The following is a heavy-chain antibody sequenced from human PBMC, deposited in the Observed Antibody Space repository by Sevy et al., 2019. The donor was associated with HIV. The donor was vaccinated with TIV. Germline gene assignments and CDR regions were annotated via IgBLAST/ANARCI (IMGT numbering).Heavy chain of an antibody. Sequence: GGSLRLSCAASGFPFSSYAMNWVRQAPGMGLAWVSAISGSGGGPYYADSVKGRFTISRDNSKNTLYLQMNSLRSEDTAIYYCAKDRVAVVGDAFDSWGQGTMVTVSS. V-gene: IGHV3-23*01. J-gene: IGHJ3*02. D-gene: IGHD2-2*01. CDR3: AKDRVAVVGDAFDS. CDR2: ISGSGGGP. CDR1: GFPFSSYA.